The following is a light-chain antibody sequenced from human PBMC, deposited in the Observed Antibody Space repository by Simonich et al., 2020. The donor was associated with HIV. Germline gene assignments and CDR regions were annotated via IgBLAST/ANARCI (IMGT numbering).Light chain of an antibody. V-gene: IGKV4-1*01. CDR3: QQYYSSPPT. Sequence: DIVMTQSPDSLAVSLGERATINCKPSRSVLYSANNKNYLAGYQQKPGQPPNLLIYGASTRESGVPDRFSASGSGTDFTLTISSLQAEDVAVYYCQQYYSSPPTFGQGTKVEIK. J-gene: IGKJ1*01. CDR2: GAS. CDR1: RSVLYSANNKNY.